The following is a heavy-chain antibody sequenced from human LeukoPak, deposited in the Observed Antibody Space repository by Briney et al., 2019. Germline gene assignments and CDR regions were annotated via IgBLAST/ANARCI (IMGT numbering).Heavy chain of an antibody. CDR3: ALSHSSSWYVFDY. V-gene: IGHV3-15*01. CDR1: GFTFSNAW. CDR2: IKSKTDGGTT. J-gene: IGHJ4*02. D-gene: IGHD6-13*01. Sequence: GGSLRLSCAASGFTFSNAWMSWVRQAPGKGLEWVGRIKSKTDGGTTDYAAPVKGRFTISRDDSKNTLYLQMNSLKTEDTAVYYCALSHSSSWYVFDYWGQGTLVTVSS.